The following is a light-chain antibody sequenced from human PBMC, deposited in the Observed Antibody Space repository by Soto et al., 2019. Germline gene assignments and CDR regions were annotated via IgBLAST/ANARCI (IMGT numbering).Light chain of an antibody. Sequence: QSALTQPASVSGSPGQSITISCSGTSSDVGSYNLVSWYQHHPDKAPKLMIYEGSKRPSGVSDRFSGSKSGNTASLTISGLQAEDEADYYCGTWDDRLDGNDVFGTGTQLTVL. V-gene: IGLV2-23*01. CDR2: EGS. J-gene: IGLJ1*01. CDR3: GTWDDRLDGNDV. CDR1: SSDVGSYNL.